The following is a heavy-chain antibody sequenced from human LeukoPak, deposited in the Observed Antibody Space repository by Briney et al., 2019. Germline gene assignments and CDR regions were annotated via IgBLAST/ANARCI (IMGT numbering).Heavy chain of an antibody. V-gene: IGHV4-4*09. CDR3: AKQGINILAGNPNPRYYYTMEV. CDR2: IYTSGST. D-gene: IGHD3-9*01. J-gene: IGHJ6*03. Sequence: SETLSLTCTVSGGSISSYYWSWIRQPPGKGLEWIGYIYTSGSTDYNPSLKSRVTISVDTSNNQFSLKLSSVTAADTTVYYCAKQGINILAGNPNPRYYYTMEVWGKGTTVTVSS. CDR1: GGSISSYY.